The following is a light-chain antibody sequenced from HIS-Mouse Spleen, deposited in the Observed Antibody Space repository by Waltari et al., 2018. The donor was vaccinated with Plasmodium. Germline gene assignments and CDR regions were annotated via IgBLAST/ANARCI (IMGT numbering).Light chain of an antibody. CDR2: GKN. V-gene: IGLV3-19*01. J-gene: IGLJ2*01. CDR1: SLRSYY. CDR3: NSRDSSGNHLV. Sequence: SSELTQDPAVSVALGQTVRITCQGDSLRSYYASWYQQKPGQAPVLVIYGKNNRPSGIPDRVPGPSSGNTASLTIAGAQAEDEADYYCNSRDSSGNHLVFGGGTKLTVL.